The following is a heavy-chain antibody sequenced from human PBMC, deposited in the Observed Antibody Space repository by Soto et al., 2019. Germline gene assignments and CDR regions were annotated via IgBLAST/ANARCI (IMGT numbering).Heavy chain of an antibody. J-gene: IGHJ4*02. Sequence: GGSLRLSCAASGFTFSSYEMNWVRQAPGKGLEWVSYISSSGSTIYYADSVKGRFTISRDNAKNSLYLQMNSLRAEDTAVYYCARENKGSSSTSCYDYWGQGTLVTVSS. CDR1: GFTFSSYE. V-gene: IGHV3-48*03. CDR3: ARENKGSSSTSCYDY. D-gene: IGHD2-2*01. CDR2: ISSSGSTI.